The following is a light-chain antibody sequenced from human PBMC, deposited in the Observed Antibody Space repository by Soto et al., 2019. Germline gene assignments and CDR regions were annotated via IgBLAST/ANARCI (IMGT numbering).Light chain of an antibody. V-gene: IGKV1-5*03. Sequence: DIQMTQSPSTLSASVGDRVTITCRASQSISSWLAWYQQKPGKAPKLLIYKASSLQRGVPPRFSGSGSGTEFTLTISSLQPDDFATYYCQQYSSYSWTFGLGTKVEIK. CDR2: KAS. CDR3: QQYSSYSWT. J-gene: IGKJ1*01. CDR1: QSISSW.